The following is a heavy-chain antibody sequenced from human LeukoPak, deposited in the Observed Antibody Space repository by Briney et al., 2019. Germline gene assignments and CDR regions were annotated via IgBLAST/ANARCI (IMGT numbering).Heavy chain of an antibody. CDR3: AKGSGSSCYSPCDY. Sequence: PGGSLRLSCAASGFSFSGYGMHWVRQAPGKGLEWVSVISYDGSNQDYGDSVKGRFTISRDNSKNTLYLQMTSLRAEDTAVYYCAKGSGSSCYSPCDYWGQGILVTVSS. J-gene: IGHJ4*02. V-gene: IGHV3-30*18. CDR1: GFSFSGYG. CDR2: ISYDGSNQ. D-gene: IGHD2-15*01.